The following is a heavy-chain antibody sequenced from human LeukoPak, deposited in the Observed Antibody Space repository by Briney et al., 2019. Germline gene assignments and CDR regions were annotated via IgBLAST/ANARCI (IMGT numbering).Heavy chain of an antibody. V-gene: IGHV3-30*04. CDR3: AREGYSSGSAPAFNL. Sequence: GGSLRLSCAASGLSLSSCIIHWVRQAPGKGLERVSVITPDGKTQHYVDSVKGRFTISGDNSKNTVYLQMNSLRSDDTATYYCAREGYSSGSAPAFNLWGQGTMVTVSS. CDR1: GLSLSSCI. CDR2: ITPDGKTQ. J-gene: IGHJ3*01. D-gene: IGHD6-25*01.